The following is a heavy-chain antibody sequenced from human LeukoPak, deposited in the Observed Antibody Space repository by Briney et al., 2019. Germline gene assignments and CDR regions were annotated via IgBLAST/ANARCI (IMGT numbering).Heavy chain of an antibody. Sequence: SETLSLTCTVSGGSISSDGYYWSWIRQHPGKGLEWIGYIYYSGSTYYNPSLKSRVTISVDTSKNQFSLKLSSVTAADTAVYYCARDYRGDGYNFDYWGQGTLVTVSS. CDR3: ARDYRGDGYNFDY. D-gene: IGHD5-24*01. CDR2: IYYSGST. V-gene: IGHV4-31*03. J-gene: IGHJ4*02. CDR1: GGSISSDGYY.